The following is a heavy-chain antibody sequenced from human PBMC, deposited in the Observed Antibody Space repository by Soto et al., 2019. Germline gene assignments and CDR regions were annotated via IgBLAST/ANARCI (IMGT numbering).Heavy chain of an antibody. CDR3: TRGQGITYCGGDCYSGWYIDL. J-gene: IGHJ2*01. Sequence: QVQLVQSGAEVKAPGASVKVSCRASGYTFTNYAIHWVRQAPGQRLEWMGWLNPGNGNTKYPQKFQCRVTISRETSASTSYMFLSSLRSEDTAVYYSTRGQGITYCGGDCYSGWYIDLWGRGTLVTVSS. V-gene: IGHV1-3*01. CDR2: LNPGNGNT. D-gene: IGHD2-21*01. CDR1: GYTFTNYA.